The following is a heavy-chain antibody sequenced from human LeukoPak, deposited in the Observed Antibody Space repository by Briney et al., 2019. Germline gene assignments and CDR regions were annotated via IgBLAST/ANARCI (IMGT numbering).Heavy chain of an antibody. Sequence: PSETLSLTCTVSGGSISSYYWSWIRQPPGKGLEWIGYIFYRGNTNYNPSLKSRVTISIDTSKNQFSLKLSSVTAADTAVYYCARRGADDYGDYGFDYWGQGTLVTVSS. J-gene: IGHJ4*02. V-gene: IGHV4-59*08. CDR2: IFYRGNT. CDR1: GGSISSYY. CDR3: ARRGADDYGDYGFDY. D-gene: IGHD4-17*01.